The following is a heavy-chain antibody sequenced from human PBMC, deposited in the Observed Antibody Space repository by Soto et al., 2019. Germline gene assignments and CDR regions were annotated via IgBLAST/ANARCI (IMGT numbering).Heavy chain of an antibody. CDR3: ARMIFGRNVYYFDY. CDR2: IYWDDDK. V-gene: IGHV2-5*02. J-gene: IGHJ4*02. Sequence: SGPTLVNPTQTLTLTCTFSGFSLSTSGVGVGWIRQPPGKALEWLALIYWDDDKRYSPSLKSRLTITKDTSKNQVLLTMTDMDPVDTATYYCARMIFGRNVYYFDYWGRGTLVTVSS. D-gene: IGHD3-3*01. CDR1: GFSLSTSGVG.